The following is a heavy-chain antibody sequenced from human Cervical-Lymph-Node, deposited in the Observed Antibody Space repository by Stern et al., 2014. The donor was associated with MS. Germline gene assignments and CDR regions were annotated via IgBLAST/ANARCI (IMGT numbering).Heavy chain of an antibody. V-gene: IGHV4-34*01. Sequence: QVQLQQWGAGLLKPSETLSLTCAVYGGSFSGYYWTWIRQPPGKGLEWTGEINHSGTTNYNPSLKSRVTMSIDASTNQFSLKLTSVTAADTGVYYCARDEDGTVNDWGQGTLVTVSS. D-gene: IGHD5-24*01. J-gene: IGHJ4*02. CDR2: INHSGTT. CDR1: GGSFSGYY. CDR3: ARDEDGTVND.